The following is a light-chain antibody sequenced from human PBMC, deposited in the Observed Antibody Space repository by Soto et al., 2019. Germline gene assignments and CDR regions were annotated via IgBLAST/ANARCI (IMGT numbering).Light chain of an antibody. J-gene: IGKJ5*01. CDR2: DTS. Sequence: SGLTQSPDHLSLCPGERANLSCRARQTLSNSFIAWYQQKPGQAPRLLIYDTSSRATGVPDRYSASGSGTDFTLTISRLEPEDFAVFFCQQYGSSQIIFGQGTRLEI. V-gene: IGKV3-20*01. CDR1: QTLSNSF. CDR3: QQYGSSQII.